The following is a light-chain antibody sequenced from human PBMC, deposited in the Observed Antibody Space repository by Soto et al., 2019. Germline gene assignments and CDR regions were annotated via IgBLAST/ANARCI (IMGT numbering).Light chain of an antibody. CDR3: SSYAASNNFYFV. CDR1: SSDVGGYNY. CDR2: EVT. V-gene: IGLV2-8*01. Sequence: QSVLTHPPSASGSPGQSGTISCTGTSSDVGGYNYVSWYQQYPGRAPKLMIYEVTKRPSGVPDRFSGSKSGNTASLTVSGLQAEDEADYYCSSYAASNNFYFVFGGGTKVTVL. J-gene: IGLJ3*02.